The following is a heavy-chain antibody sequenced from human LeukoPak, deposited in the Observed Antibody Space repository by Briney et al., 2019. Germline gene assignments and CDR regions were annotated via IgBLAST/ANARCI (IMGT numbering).Heavy chain of an antibody. CDR3: ARPQPTWYDYDGSGYYRPKDVFNV. V-gene: IGHV3-9*01. Sequence: GGSLRRSCSASGFTFVDYAMHWVRQAPGKGLEWVSSITWNGRSMGYAYSVKGRFTISRDNAKDYLYLQMDRLRPEDTDLYYCARPQPTWYDYDGSGYYRPKDVFNVWGQGTRVTVSS. D-gene: IGHD3-22*01. J-gene: IGHJ3*01. CDR2: ITWNGRSM. CDR1: GFTFVDYA.